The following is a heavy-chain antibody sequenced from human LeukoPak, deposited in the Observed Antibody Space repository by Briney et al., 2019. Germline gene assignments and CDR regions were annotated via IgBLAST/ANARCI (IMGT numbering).Heavy chain of an antibody. V-gene: IGHV3-23*01. D-gene: IGHD3/OR15-3a*01. CDR1: GFSFSSYA. J-gene: IGHJ4*02. CDR3: AKGTYYFDY. CDR2: IGCSGDST. Sequence: GGSLRLSCAASGFSFSSYAMSWVRQAPGKGLQWVSTIGCSGDSTYYPDSVKGRFTISRDNSKNTLYLQMNSLRAEDKAVYYCAKGTYYFDYWGPGTLVIISS.